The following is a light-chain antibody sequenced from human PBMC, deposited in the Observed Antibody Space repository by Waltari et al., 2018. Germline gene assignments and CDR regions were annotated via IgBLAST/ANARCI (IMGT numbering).Light chain of an antibody. CDR2: YAS. CDR1: QEISIF. Sequence: DIQMTQSPSSLSASVVDRVSISCRASQEISIFLNWYQQKPGKAPKLLVSYASTLQRGVPARFSGTGSGTDFTLVISSLQPEDFATYFCQQSYTSLLTFGGGTRVDIK. CDR3: QQSYTSLLT. J-gene: IGKJ4*01. V-gene: IGKV1-39*01.